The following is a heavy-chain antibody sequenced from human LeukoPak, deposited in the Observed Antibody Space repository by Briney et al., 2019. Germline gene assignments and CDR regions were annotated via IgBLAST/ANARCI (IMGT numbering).Heavy chain of an antibody. D-gene: IGHD5-18*01. Sequence: SETLSLTCTVSGGSISSYYWSWIRQPPGKGLEWIGYIYYSGSTNYNPSLKSRVTISVDTSKNQFSLKLSSVTAADTAVYYCARGQWIQLWGFDYWGQGTLVTVSS. J-gene: IGHJ4*02. CDR2: IYYSGST. V-gene: IGHV4-59*01. CDR1: GGSISSYY. CDR3: ARGQWIQLWGFDY.